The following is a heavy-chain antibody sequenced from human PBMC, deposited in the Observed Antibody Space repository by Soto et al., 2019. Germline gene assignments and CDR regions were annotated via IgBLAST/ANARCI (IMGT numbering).Heavy chain of an antibody. Sequence: SVKVSCKASGCTFSSYAISWVRQAPGQGREWMGGIIPIFGTANYAQKFQGRVTITADESTSTAYMELSSLRSEDTAVYYCARVDDSSGYRRIGGWFEPWGQGTLVTVSS. D-gene: IGHD3-22*01. J-gene: IGHJ5*02. V-gene: IGHV1-69*13. CDR3: ARVDDSSGYRRIGGWFEP. CDR2: IIPIFGTA. CDR1: GCTFSSYA.